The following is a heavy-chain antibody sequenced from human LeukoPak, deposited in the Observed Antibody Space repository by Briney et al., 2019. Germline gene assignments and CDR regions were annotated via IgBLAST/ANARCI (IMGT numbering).Heavy chain of an antibody. D-gene: IGHD3-10*01. V-gene: IGHV3-30*18. CDR3: AKDLSPLVWFVSGSDAFDI. J-gene: IGHJ3*02. CDR2: ISYDGSNK. Sequence: QPGRSLRLSCAASGFTFSSYGMHWVRQAPGKGLEWVAVISYDGSNKYYADSVKGRFTISRDNSKNTLYLQMNSLRVEDTAVYYCAKDLSPLVWFVSGSDAFDIWGQGTMVTVSS. CDR1: GFTFSSYG.